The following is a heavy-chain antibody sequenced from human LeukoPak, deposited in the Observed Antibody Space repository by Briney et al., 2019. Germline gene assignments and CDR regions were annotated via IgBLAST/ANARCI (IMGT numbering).Heavy chain of an antibody. CDR3: ARGPRSVVRGSYGPPEFDY. J-gene: IGHJ4*02. D-gene: IGHD3-16*01. V-gene: IGHV4-34*01. CDR2: INHSGGT. Sequence: PSETLSLTCAVYGGSFSGYYWSWIRQPPGKGLEWIGEINHSGGTNYNPSLKSRVTISVDTSKNQFSLKLSSVTAADTAVYYCARGPRSVVRGSYGPPEFDYWGQGTLVTVSS. CDR1: GGSFSGYY.